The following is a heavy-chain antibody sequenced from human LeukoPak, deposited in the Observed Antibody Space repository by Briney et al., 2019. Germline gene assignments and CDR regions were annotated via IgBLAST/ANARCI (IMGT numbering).Heavy chain of an antibody. CDR1: GFAFRSYL. D-gene: IGHD2-15*01. Sequence: GGSLRLSCAASGFAFRSYLMSWVRQAPGKGLERVANIKQDGSEKYYVDSVKGRFTISRDNAKNSVYLQMNSLRAEDTAVYYCARAEDNDYWGQGTLVTVPS. J-gene: IGHJ4*02. CDR3: ARAEDNDY. CDR2: IKQDGSEK. V-gene: IGHV3-7*03.